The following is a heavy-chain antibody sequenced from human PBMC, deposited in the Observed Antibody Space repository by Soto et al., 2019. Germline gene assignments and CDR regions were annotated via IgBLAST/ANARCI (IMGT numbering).Heavy chain of an antibody. CDR3: ARHLPYYYDSSGYYSD. J-gene: IGHJ4*02. Sequence: SETLSLTCTVSGGSISSYYWSWIRQPPGKGLEWIGYISYSGSTNYNPSLKSRVTISVDTSKNQFSLKLSSVTAADTAVYYCARHLPYYYDSSGYYSDWGQGTLVTVSS. D-gene: IGHD3-22*01. CDR2: ISYSGST. CDR1: GGSISSYY. V-gene: IGHV4-59*08.